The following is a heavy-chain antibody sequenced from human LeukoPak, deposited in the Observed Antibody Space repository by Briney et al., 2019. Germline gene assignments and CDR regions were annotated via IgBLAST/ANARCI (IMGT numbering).Heavy chain of an antibody. Sequence: GGSLRLSCAASGFTFSSYSMNWVRQAPGKGLEWVSSISSSSSYIYYADSVKGRFTISRDNAKNSLYLQMNSLRAEDTAVYYCARDDGGSYYPPYYYGMDVWGQGTTVTVSS. J-gene: IGHJ6*02. CDR2: ISSSSSYI. CDR1: GFTFSSYS. V-gene: IGHV3-21*01. CDR3: ARDDGGSYYPPYYYGMDV. D-gene: IGHD1-26*01.